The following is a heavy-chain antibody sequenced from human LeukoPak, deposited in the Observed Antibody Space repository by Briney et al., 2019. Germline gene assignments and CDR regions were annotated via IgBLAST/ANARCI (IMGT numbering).Heavy chain of an antibody. CDR3: ARDPGYYGSGSYLN. CDR1: GFTFSGYW. CDR2: IKQDGSEK. V-gene: IGHV3-7*01. D-gene: IGHD3-10*01. J-gene: IGHJ4*02. Sequence: GGSLRLSCVASGFTFSGYWMTWVRQAPGKGLEWVANIKQDGSEKYYVDSVKVRFTIFRDNAKNALYLQMNSLRAEDTAVYYCARDPGYYGSGSYLNWGQGTLVTVSS.